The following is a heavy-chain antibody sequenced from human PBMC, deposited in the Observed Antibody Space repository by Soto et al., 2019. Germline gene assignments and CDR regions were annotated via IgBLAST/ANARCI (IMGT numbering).Heavy chain of an antibody. V-gene: IGHV3-23*01. CDR3: AKDLTVVPPHIDF. J-gene: IGHJ4*02. D-gene: IGHD4-17*01. CDR2: ISGSGGST. Sequence: PAGSLRLSCAASGFTFSSYAMSLVRQAPGKGLECVSAISGSGGSTYYADAVKGRFTISRDNSKNTLYLQMNSLRAEDTAVYYCAKDLTVVPPHIDFWGQGTLVTVSS. CDR1: GFTFSSYA.